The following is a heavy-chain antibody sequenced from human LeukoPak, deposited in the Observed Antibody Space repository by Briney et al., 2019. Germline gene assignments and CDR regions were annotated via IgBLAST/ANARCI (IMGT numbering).Heavy chain of an antibody. CDR3: ARDRFGDYYDSSGYNWFDP. CDR1: GFTFSSYS. D-gene: IGHD3-22*01. CDR2: ISSSSSYI. Sequence: GGSLRLSCAASGFTFSSYSMNWVRQAPGKGLEWVSSISSSSSYIYYADSVKGRFTISRGNDKNSLYLQMNSLRAEDTAVYYCARDRFGDYYDSSGYNWFDPWGQGTLVTVSS. V-gene: IGHV3-21*01. J-gene: IGHJ5*02.